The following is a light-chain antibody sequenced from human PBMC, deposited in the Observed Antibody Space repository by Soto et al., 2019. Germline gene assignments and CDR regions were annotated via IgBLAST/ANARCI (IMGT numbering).Light chain of an antibody. CDR1: SSDVGGYNY. Sequence: QSVLTQPASVSGSPGQSIAISCTGSSSDVGGYNYVSWYQHHPGRAPKLMIYDVSNRPSGVSDRFSGSKSGNTASLTISGLQAEDEADYYCNSYTTSSTLLFGGGTQLTVL. CDR2: DVS. CDR3: NSYTTSSTLL. V-gene: IGLV2-14*03. J-gene: IGLJ7*01.